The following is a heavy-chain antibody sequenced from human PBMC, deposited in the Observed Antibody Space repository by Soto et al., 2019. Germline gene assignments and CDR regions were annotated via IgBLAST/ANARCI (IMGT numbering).Heavy chain of an antibody. J-gene: IGHJ6*02. CDR1: GGSISSGDYY. Sequence: PSETLSLTCTVSGGSISSGDYYWSWIRQHPGKGLEWIGTIYFSGTTYYNPSLTSRVTISVDTSKNQFSLNLSSVTAADTAVYYCATCIVGATRYYYYYYGMDVWGQGTTVTVSS. D-gene: IGHD1-26*01. V-gene: IGHV4-31*03. CDR3: ATCIVGATRYYYYYYGMDV. CDR2: IYFSGTT.